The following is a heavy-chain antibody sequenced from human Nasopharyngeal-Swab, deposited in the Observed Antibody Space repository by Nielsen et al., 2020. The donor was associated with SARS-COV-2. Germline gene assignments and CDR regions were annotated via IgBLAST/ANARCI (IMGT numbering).Heavy chain of an antibody. J-gene: IGHJ4*02. D-gene: IGHD4-17*01. Sequence: GGSLRLSCAASGFAFSSNWVHWVRQGPGKGLVWVSRISSGGTYTTYADSVKGRFTISRDNAKDTLYLQMSSLRVEDTAVYYCARDAPAHYGAFYWGRGTLVTVSS. V-gene: IGHV3-74*01. CDR2: ISSGGTYT. CDR1: GFAFSSNW. CDR3: ARDAPAHYGAFY.